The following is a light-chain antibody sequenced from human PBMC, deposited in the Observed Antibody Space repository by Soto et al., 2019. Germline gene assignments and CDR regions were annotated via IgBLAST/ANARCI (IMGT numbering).Light chain of an antibody. CDR3: QQYNSYSEA. J-gene: IGKJ1*01. V-gene: IGKV1-5*03. Sequence: DIQMTQSPSSLSASVGDRVTITFRASQSISSYLNWYQQKPGKAPKLLIYKASTLKSGVPSRFSGSGSGTEFTLTISSLQPDDFATYYCQQYNSYSEAFGQGTKVDIK. CDR2: KAS. CDR1: QSISSY.